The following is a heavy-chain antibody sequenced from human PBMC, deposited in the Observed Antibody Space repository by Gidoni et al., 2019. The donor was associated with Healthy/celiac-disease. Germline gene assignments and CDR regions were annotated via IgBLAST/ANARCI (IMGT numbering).Heavy chain of an antibody. D-gene: IGHD1-26*01. J-gene: IGHJ4*02. CDR2: IIPILGIA. V-gene: IGHV1-69*02. Sequence: QFQLVQPGAEVKKPRSSVKVSCKASGGTFSSYTISWVRQAPGQGLEWMGRIIPILGIANYAQKFQGRVTITADKYTSTAYMELSSLRSEDTAVYYCARGRYSGSYHFDYWGQGTLVTVSS. CDR3: ARGRYSGSYHFDY. CDR1: GGTFSSYT.